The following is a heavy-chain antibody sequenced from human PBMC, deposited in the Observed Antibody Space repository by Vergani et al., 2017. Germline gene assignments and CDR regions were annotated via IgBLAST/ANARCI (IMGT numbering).Heavy chain of an antibody. Sequence: QLQLQESGSGLVKPSQTLSLTCAVSGGSITSGGYSWGWIRQPPGKGLEWIGYIYHSGSTYYNPSLKSRVTISVDRSKNQFSLKLSSVTAAATAVYYCARSYFDWYFDLWGRGTRVTVSS. CDR3: ARSYFDWYFDL. D-gene: IGHD2/OR15-2a*01. J-gene: IGHJ2*01. V-gene: IGHV4-30-2*01. CDR2: IYHSGST. CDR1: GGSITSGGYS.